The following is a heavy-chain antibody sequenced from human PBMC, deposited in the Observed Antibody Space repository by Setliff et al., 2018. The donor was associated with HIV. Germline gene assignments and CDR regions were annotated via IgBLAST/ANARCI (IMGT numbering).Heavy chain of an antibody. V-gene: IGHV4-34*01. CDR2: INHSGNT. Sequence: TSETLSLTCAVYGGSFSGYWSWIRQSPGKGLEWLGGINHSGNTHYDPSLKSRLTISIDTSKKQFSLKLTSVTAADAAIYYCVASSSWSCRLNYWGQGTLVTVSS. D-gene: IGHD2-2*01. CDR3: VASSSWSCRLNY. J-gene: IGHJ4*02. CDR1: GGSFSGY.